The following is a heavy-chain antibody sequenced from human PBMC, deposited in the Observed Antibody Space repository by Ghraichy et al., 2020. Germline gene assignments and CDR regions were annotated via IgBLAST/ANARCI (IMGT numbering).Heavy chain of an antibody. Sequence: GESLNISCVAAGFTFNNYAMTWVRQAPGKGLDWVSCISVSGDRTFYTDSVKGRFTISRDNSKKMVILQMNSLRVEDTAVYYCANGRFLAGHYYSMDVWGQGTTVTVSS. CDR2: ISVSGDRT. J-gene: IGHJ6*02. CDR1: GFTFNNYA. CDR3: ANGRFLAGHYYSMDV. V-gene: IGHV3-23*01. D-gene: IGHD3-3*01.